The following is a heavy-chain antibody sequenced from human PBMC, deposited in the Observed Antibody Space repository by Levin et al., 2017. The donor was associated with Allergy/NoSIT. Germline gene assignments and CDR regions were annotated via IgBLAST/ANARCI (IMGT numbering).Heavy chain of an antibody. CDR3: AKVGSAVAVYFDY. CDR1: GFTFSSYA. D-gene: IGHD6-19*01. J-gene: IGHJ4*02. Sequence: TGGSLRLSCAASGFTFSSYAMSWVRQAPGKGLEWVSAISGSGGSTYYADSVKGRFTISRDNSKNTLYLQMNSLRAEDTAVYYCAKVGSAVAVYFDYWGQRTLVTVSS. V-gene: IGHV3-23*01. CDR2: ISGSGGST.